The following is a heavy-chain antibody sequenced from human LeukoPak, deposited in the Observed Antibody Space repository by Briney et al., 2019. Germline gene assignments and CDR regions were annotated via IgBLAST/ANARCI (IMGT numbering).Heavy chain of an antibody. CDR1: GYSFTSYY. V-gene: IGHV1-46*01. Sequence: ASVNVSCKASGYSFTSYYLHWVRQAPGQGLEWMGKINPSGGSTTYAQKFQGRVTMTRDTSTSTVYMELSSLTSEDTAVSYCARAYYYAMDVWGQGTTVTVSS. CDR2: INPSGGST. CDR3: ARAYYYAMDV. J-gene: IGHJ6*02.